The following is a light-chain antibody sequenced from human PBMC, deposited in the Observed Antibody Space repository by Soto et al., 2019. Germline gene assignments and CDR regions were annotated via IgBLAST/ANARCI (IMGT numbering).Light chain of an antibody. V-gene: IGLV4-69*01. CDR2: VNSDGSH. Sequence: QSVLTQSSSASASLGASVKLTCTLSSGYSNYAIAWHQHQPEKGPRYLLKVNSDGSHRRGDGIPDRFSGSSSGTERYLTIPSPHSEDEADYYCQTWGAGVHVLFGGGTRLPAL. CDR1: SGYSNYA. CDR3: QTWGAGVHVL. J-gene: IGLJ2*01.